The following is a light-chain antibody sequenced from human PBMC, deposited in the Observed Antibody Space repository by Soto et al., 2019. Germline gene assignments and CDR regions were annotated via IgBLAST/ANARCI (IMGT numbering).Light chain of an antibody. CDR1: QSVSSN. Sequence: EIVMTQSPATLSVSPGERATLSCRASQSVSSNLAWYQQKPGQAPRLLIYGASTRATGSPARFSGSGSGTEFTLIISSLQSEDFAVYYCQQYNNWPRTFGQGTKVDIK. V-gene: IGKV3-15*01. CDR2: GAS. CDR3: QQYNNWPRT. J-gene: IGKJ1*01.